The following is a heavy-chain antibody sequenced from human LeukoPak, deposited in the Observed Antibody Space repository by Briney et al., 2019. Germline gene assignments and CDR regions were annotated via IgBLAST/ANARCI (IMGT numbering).Heavy chain of an antibody. Sequence: GGSLRLSCAASGFTFSHYGMQWVRQAPGKGLEWVALISSDGSSEYHADSAKDRFTISRDNSKNTLYLQMNSLRPEDTAVYYCATQCGGNCRDDYWGQGTLVTVSS. J-gene: IGHJ4*02. V-gene: IGHV3-30*03. CDR3: ATQCGGNCRDDY. CDR2: ISSDGSSE. CDR1: GFTFSHYG. D-gene: IGHD1-1*01.